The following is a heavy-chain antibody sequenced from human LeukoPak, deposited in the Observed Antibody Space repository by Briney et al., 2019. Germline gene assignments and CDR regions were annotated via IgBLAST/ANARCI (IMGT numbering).Heavy chain of an antibody. D-gene: IGHD3-10*01. CDR3: ARHGDYYGSGAFDY. CDR2: VYPGDSDT. Sequence: GESLKISCKGSGYRFTNYWIGWVRQMPWKGLEWMGIVYPGDSDTRYSLPFQGQVTISADKSINTAYVQWSNLKASDTAIYYCARHGDYYGSGAFDYWGQGTLVTVSS. J-gene: IGHJ4*02. CDR1: GYRFTNYW. V-gene: IGHV5-51*01.